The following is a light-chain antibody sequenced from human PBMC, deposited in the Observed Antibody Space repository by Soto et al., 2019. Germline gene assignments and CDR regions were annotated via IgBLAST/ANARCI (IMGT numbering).Light chain of an antibody. Sequence: EIVLTQSPGTLSLSPGERATLSCRASQSVSSSYLAWYPQKPGQAPRLLIYGASSRATGIPDRFSGSGSGTDFLSPIRGWEPEVFAVYYCQMYGTPPQTFGKGPRGNIK. J-gene: IGKJ4*01. V-gene: IGKV3-20*01. CDR2: GAS. CDR1: QSVSSSY. CDR3: QMYGTPPQT.